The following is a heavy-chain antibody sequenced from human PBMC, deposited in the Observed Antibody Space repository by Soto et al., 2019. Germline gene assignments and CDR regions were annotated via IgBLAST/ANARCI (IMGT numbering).Heavy chain of an antibody. CDR1: GYTFTSND. CDR3: ARGRPGGGVKRSWFDP. CDR2: MNPKSGDT. V-gene: IGHV1-8*01. Sequence: QVLLVQSGAEVKKPGASVKVSCKASGYTFTSNDIYWVRQAPGQGLEWGGWMNPKSGDTGYAQKFQDRLIMTSDTTITTAYMELTILTSEDTAVYYCARGRPGGGVKRSWFDPWGQGTLVTVSS. D-gene: IGHD2-8*02. J-gene: IGHJ5*02.